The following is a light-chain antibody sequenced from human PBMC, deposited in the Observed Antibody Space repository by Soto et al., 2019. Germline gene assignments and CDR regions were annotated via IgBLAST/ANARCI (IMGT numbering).Light chain of an antibody. J-gene: IGKJ1*01. CDR3: HQRQRWPRT. V-gene: IGKV3-11*01. CDR2: DAS. CDR1: QSVSSY. Sequence: EIVLTQSPATLSLSPVQRATLSCMASQSVSSYLAWYQQRPGQAPRLLIYDASNRATGIPARFSGSGSGTDFTLTITSLEPEDFAFYYCHQRQRWPRTFGQGTKVDIK.